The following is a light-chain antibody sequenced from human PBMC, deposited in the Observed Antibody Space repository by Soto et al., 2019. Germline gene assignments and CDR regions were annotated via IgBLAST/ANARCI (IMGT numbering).Light chain of an antibody. CDR2: DAS. CDR3: QQYNRHSEWT. Sequence: DIQMTQSPSTLSASVGHRLTITCRASQTISSWLAWYQQKPGKAPKLLIYDASSLESGVPSRFSGSGSGTEFTLTISSLQPDDFETYYGQQYNRHSEWTFGQGIKVDIK. J-gene: IGKJ1*01. CDR1: QTISSW. V-gene: IGKV1-5*01.